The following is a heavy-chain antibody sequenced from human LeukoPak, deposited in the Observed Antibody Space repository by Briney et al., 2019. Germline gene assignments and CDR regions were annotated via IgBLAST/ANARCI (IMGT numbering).Heavy chain of an antibody. CDR2: ISSSSSYI. J-gene: IGHJ4*02. CDR1: GFTFSSYS. CDR3: ATYNDFWSGKTHFDY. V-gene: IGHV3-21*01. D-gene: IGHD3-3*01. Sequence: GGSLRLSCAASGFTFSSYSMNWVRQAPGKGLEWVSSISSSSSYIYYADSVKGRFTISRDNAKNSLYLQMNSLRAEDTAVYYCATYNDFWSGKTHFDYWGQGTLVTVSS.